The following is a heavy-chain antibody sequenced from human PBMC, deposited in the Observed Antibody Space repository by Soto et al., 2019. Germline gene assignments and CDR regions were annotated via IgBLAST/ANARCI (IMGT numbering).Heavy chain of an antibody. CDR1: GFTFSSYA. CDR3: AKDQVWFGEFNYYYYYGMDV. J-gene: IGHJ6*02. D-gene: IGHD3-10*01. Sequence: GGSLRLSCAASGFTFSSYAMSWVRQAPGKGLEWVSAISGSGGSTYYADSVKGRFTISRDNSKSTLYLQMNSLRAEDTAVYYCAKDQVWFGEFNYYYYYGMDVWGQGTTVTVSS. CDR2: ISGSGGST. V-gene: IGHV3-23*01.